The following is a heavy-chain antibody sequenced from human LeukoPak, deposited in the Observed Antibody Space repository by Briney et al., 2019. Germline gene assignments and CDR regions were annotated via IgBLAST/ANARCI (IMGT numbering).Heavy chain of an antibody. J-gene: IGHJ3*02. CDR3: ARAYNTMIVVVWGAFDI. CDR1: GGTFSSYA. Sequence: GASVKVSCKASGGTFSSYAISWVRQAPGQGLEWMGGIIPIFGTANYAQKFQGRVTITTDESTSTAYMELSSPRSEDTAVYYCARAYNTMIVVVWGAFDIWGQGTMVTVSS. CDR2: IIPIFGTA. D-gene: IGHD3-22*01. V-gene: IGHV1-69*05.